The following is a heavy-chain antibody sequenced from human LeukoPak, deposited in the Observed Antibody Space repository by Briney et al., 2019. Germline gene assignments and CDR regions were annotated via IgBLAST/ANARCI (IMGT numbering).Heavy chain of an antibody. V-gene: IGHV3-74*01. Sequence: PGGSLRLSCAASGVTFSGDWMHSGRQAPGEGLWWVSRIKSVVGSTTYADSVKVRFTISRDNAKNTLYLQMNSLRAEDTAVYYCATNYYGSGPDHWGPGTLVTVSS. CDR1: GVTFSGDW. CDR2: IKSVVGST. CDR3: ATNYYGSGPDH. D-gene: IGHD3-10*01. J-gene: IGHJ4*02.